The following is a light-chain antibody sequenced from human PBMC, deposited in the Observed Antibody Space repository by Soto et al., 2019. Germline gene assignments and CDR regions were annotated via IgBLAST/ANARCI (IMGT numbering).Light chain of an antibody. CDR3: QQLENFPLT. CDR2: AAS. CDR1: QGISSY. J-gene: IGKJ5*01. V-gene: IGKV1-9*01. Sequence: TQLTQSPSSLSASVGDRVTITCRASQGISSYLAWLQQKPGKAPILLIYAASTLQSGVPSRFGGSGSGTDFTLTISSLQPEDFATYYCQQLENFPLTFGQGTRLEIK.